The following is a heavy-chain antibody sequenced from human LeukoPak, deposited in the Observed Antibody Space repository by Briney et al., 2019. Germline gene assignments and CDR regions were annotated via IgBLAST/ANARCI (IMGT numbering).Heavy chain of an antibody. J-gene: IGHJ4*02. Sequence: PGGSLRLSCVVSGLNFADYAMHWVRQPPGKGLEWVSHISADGGTTFSADSVKGRFTIARDNSKNSLYLQMNSLRSEDTAMYFCAKESGKFDYWGQGTLVAVST. CDR1: GLNFADYA. CDR2: ISADGGTT. CDR3: AKESGKFDY. V-gene: IGHV3-43*02.